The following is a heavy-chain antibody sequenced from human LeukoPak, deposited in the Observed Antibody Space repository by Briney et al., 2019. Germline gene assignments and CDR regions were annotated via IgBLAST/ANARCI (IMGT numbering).Heavy chain of an antibody. CDR2: ISYDGSNK. Sequence: GGSLRLSCAASGFTFSSYGMHWVRQAPGKGLEWVAVISYDGSNKYYADSVKGRFTISRDNAKNSLYLQMNSLRAEDTAVYYCAKALWATSGSFDYWGQGTLVTVSS. J-gene: IGHJ4*02. CDR1: GFTFSSYG. CDR3: AKALWATSGSFDY. D-gene: IGHD6-19*01. V-gene: IGHV3-30*18.